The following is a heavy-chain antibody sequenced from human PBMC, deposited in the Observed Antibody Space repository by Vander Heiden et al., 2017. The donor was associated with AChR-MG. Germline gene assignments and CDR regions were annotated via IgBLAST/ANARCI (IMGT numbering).Heavy chain of an antibody. CDR1: GGTFSSHA. CDR2: IIPIFGTA. D-gene: IGHD4-17*01. J-gene: IGHJ6*02. V-gene: IGHV1-69*01. CDR3: ARDQAVTTEVYYYYGMDV. Sequence: QVQLVQSGAEVKKPGSSVKVSCKASGGTFSSHAISWVRQAPGQGLEWMGGIIPIFGTANYAQKFQGRVTITADESTSTAYMELSSLRSEDTAVYYCARDQAVTTEVYYYYGMDVWGQGTTVTVSS.